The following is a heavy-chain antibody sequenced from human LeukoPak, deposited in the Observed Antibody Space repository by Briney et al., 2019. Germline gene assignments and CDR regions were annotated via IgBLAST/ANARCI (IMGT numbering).Heavy chain of an antibody. D-gene: IGHD5-12*01. CDR3: ARAYSGYDLGGAKGY. CDR2: INPNSGGT. V-gene: IGHV1-2*02. CDR1: GYTFIGYY. J-gene: IGHJ4*02. Sequence: ASVKVSCKASGYTFIGYYMHWVRQAPGQGLEWMGWINPNSGGTNYAQKFQGRVTMTRDTSISTAYMELSRPRSDDTAVYYCARAYSGYDLGGAKGYWGQGTLVTVSS.